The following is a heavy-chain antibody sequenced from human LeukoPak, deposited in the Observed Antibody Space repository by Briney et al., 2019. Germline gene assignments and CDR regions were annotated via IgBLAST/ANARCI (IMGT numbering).Heavy chain of an antibody. CDR3: ARAGWFGEPLYGMDV. CDR2: INPNSGGT. Sequence: VRVSCQASGYTFTGYYMHWVRQAPGPGLEWMGWINPNSGGTNYAQKFQGRVTMTRDTSISTAYMELSRLRSDDTAVYYCARAGWFGEPLYGMDVWGQGTTVTVSS. V-gene: IGHV1-2*02. CDR1: GYTFTGYY. J-gene: IGHJ6*02. D-gene: IGHD3-10*01.